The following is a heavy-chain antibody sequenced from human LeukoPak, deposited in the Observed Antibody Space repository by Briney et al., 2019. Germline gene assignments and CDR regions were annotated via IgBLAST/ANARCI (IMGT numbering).Heavy chain of an antibody. Sequence: VASVKVSCKASGYTFTGYYMHWVRQAPGQGLEWMGRINPNSGGTNYAQKFQGRVTMTRDTSISTAYMELSRLRSDDTAVYYCAGDLPRYSSSSPADYWGQGTLVTVSS. J-gene: IGHJ4*02. CDR3: AGDLPRYSSSSPADY. V-gene: IGHV1-2*06. CDR2: INPNSGGT. D-gene: IGHD6-6*01. CDR1: GYTFTGYY.